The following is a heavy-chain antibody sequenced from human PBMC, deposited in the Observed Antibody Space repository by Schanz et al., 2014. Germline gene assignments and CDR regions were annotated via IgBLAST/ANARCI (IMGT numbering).Heavy chain of an antibody. D-gene: IGHD2-8*02. Sequence: QVQVVESGGGVVQPGTSLRLSCAASGFTFRSYGMYWVRQAPGKGLEWVAVIWYDGSNKNYADSVKGRFTISRDSARNSLYLQMSSLRAEDTAVYYCARGLVRYFAYWGQGTLVTVSS. CDR3: ARGLVRYFAY. J-gene: IGHJ4*02. CDR2: IWYDGSNK. V-gene: IGHV3-33*01. CDR1: GFTFRSYG.